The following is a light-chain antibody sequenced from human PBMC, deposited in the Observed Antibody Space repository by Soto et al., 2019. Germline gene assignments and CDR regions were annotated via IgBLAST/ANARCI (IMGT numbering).Light chain of an antibody. J-gene: IGLJ2*01. Sequence: QSVLTQPPSASGTPGQRVTISCSGSSSNIGNNYVDWYQQLPGTVPKLLMYRNNQRPSGVPDRFTGSKSGTSASLAIRGLRSEDEADYYCAAWDDSLSGLVFGGGTKVTVL. V-gene: IGLV1-47*01. CDR2: RNN. CDR3: AAWDDSLSGLV. CDR1: SSNIGNNY.